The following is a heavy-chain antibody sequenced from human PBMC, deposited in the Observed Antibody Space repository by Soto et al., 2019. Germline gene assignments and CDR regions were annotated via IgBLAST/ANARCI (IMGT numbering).Heavy chain of an antibody. V-gene: IGHV4-4*07. CDR3: ASDSTGRFDP. CDR2: FYTSGNT. D-gene: IGHD7-27*01. J-gene: IGHJ5*02. CDR1: GGSVSSYY. Sequence: PSETLSLTCTVSGGSVSSYYWSWIRQPAGKGLEWIGRFYTSGNTNYNPSLKSRVTMSLDTSKNQFSLKLSSVTAADTAVYFCASDSTGRFDPWGQGTLVTVSS.